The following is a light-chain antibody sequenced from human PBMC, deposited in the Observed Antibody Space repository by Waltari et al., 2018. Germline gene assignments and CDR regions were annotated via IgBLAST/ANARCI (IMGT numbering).Light chain of an antibody. J-gene: IGLJ2*01. V-gene: IGLV3-1*01. CDR1: KLGDQY. Sequence: SYELTQPPSVSVSPGQTASITCSGDKLGDQYACWYQQKPGQSPVLVIYQDSKRPSGIPERLSGSNSGNTATLTISGTRAMDEADYYCQAWDSSTAVVGGGTKLTVL. CDR2: QDS. CDR3: QAWDSSTAV.